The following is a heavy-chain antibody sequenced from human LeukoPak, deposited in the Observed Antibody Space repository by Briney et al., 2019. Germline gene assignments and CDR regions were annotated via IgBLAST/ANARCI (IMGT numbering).Heavy chain of an antibody. J-gene: IGHJ3*02. CDR3: ARDSRSEGAVDI. Sequence: SQTLSLTCTVSGASIGSGSYYWSWIRQPAGKGLEWIGRLYTSGSANYNPSLKSRVTISVDTSKNQFSLKLSSVTAADTAVYYCARDSRSEGAVDIWGQGSMVTVSS. V-gene: IGHV4-61*02. CDR2: LYTSGSA. D-gene: IGHD2-2*01. CDR1: GASIGSGSYY.